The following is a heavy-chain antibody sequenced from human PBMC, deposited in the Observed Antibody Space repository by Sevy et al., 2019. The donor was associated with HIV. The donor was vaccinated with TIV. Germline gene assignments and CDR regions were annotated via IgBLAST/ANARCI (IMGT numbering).Heavy chain of an antibody. Sequence: ASVKVSCKASGYTFTSYDINWVRQATGQGLEWMGWMNPNSGNTGYPQKFQGRVTMTRNTSISTAYMELSSLRSEDTAVYYCARYPPAMVRGVTLNDAFDIWGQGTMVTVSS. CDR3: ARYPPAMVRGVTLNDAFDI. V-gene: IGHV1-8*01. J-gene: IGHJ3*02. CDR2: MNPNSGNT. D-gene: IGHD3-10*01. CDR1: GYTFTSYD.